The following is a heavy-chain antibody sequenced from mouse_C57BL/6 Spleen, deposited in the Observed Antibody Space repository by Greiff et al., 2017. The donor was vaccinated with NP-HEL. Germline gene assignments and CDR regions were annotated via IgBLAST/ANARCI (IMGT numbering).Heavy chain of an antibody. CDR3: TRDRGGSSYWYFGV. D-gene: IGHD1-1*01. Sequence: EVKVEESGEGLVKPGGSLKLSCAASGFTFSSYAMSWVRQTPEKRLEWVAYISSGGDYIYYADTVKGRFTLSRDNARNTLYLQMSSLKSEDTAMYYCTRDRGGSSYWYFGVWGTGTTVTVSS. V-gene: IGHV5-9-1*02. CDR2: ISSGGDYI. J-gene: IGHJ1*03. CDR1: GFTFSSYA.